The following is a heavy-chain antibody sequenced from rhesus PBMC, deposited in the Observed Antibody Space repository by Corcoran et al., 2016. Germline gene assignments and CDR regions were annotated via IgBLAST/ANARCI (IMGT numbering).Heavy chain of an antibody. J-gene: IGHJ4*01. CDR3: ARVPGYFDY. CDR1: GGSISDDYY. Sequence: QLQLQESGPGLVKPSETLSVTCAVSGGSISDDYYWSWIRHPPGKGLEWIGYIYGSGGGTNYNPSLKNRVTISIDTSKNQFSLKLSSVTAADTAVYYCARVPGYFDYWGQGVLVTVSS. CDR2: IYGSGGGT. V-gene: IGHV4-106*01.